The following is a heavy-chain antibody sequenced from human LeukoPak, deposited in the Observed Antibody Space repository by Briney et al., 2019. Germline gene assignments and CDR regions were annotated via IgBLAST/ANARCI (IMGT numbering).Heavy chain of an antibody. J-gene: IGHJ4*02. Sequence: ASVKVSCKASGYTFTSYYMHWVRQAPGQGLEWMGWINPNSGATNFAQRFQGRVTMTGETSINTAYMELSSLRSDDTAIYYCARDASSRPFNYWGQGTLVSVSS. CDR3: ARDASSRPFNY. CDR1: GYTFTSYY. V-gene: IGHV1-2*02. D-gene: IGHD2-15*01. CDR2: INPNSGAT.